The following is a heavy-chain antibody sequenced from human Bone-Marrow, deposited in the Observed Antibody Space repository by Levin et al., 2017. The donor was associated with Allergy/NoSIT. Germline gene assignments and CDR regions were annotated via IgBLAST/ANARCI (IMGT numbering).Heavy chain of an antibody. Sequence: GGSLRLSCTASGFTFGVYAMSWFRQAPGKGLEWVGFISSRTYGETTEYAASVKGRFSISRDDSKSIAYLQMNSLKTEDTAVYYCARGGGWRGYSESVYWGQGTLVSVSS. CDR1: GFTFGVYA. CDR3: ARGGGWRGYSESVY. V-gene: IGHV3-49*03. J-gene: IGHJ4*02. CDR2: ISSRTYGETT. D-gene: IGHD3-3*01.